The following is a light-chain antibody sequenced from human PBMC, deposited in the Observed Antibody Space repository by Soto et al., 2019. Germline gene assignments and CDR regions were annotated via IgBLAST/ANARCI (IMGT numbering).Light chain of an antibody. Sequence: QSVLTQPPSVSAAPGQKVTISCSGSSSNIGNNYVSWYQQLPGTAPKLLIYENNKRPSGIPDRFSGSKSGTSATLGITGLQTGDEADYYCGTWDNSLSAGEVFGGGTQLTVL. CDR2: ENN. CDR3: GTWDNSLSAGEV. CDR1: SSNIGNNY. J-gene: IGLJ3*02. V-gene: IGLV1-51*02.